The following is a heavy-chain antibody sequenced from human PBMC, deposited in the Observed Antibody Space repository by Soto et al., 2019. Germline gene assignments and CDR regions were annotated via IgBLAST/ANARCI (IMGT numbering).Heavy chain of an antibody. CDR3: ARGVTGGDYDTFDY. J-gene: IGHJ4*02. Sequence: VASVKVSCKASGYTFTSCGISWVRQAPGQGLEWMGWISAYNGNTNYAQKLQGRVTMTTDTSTSTAYMELRSLRSDDTAVYYCARGVTGGDYDTFDYWGQGTLVTVSS. CDR1: GYTFTSCG. V-gene: IGHV1-18*01. CDR2: ISAYNGNT. D-gene: IGHD4-17*01.